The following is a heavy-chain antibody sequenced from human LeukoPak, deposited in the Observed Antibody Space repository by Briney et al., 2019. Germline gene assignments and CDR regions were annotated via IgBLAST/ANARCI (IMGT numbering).Heavy chain of an antibody. CDR1: GGSFSGYY. Sequence: SETLSLTCAVYGGSFSGYYWSWIRQPPGKGLEWIGEINHSGSTSYNPSLKSRVTISVDTSKNQFSLKLSSVTAADTAVYYCARGRTRVPYNWFDPWGQGTLVTVSS. D-gene: IGHD1-1*01. CDR3: ARGRTRVPYNWFDP. J-gene: IGHJ5*02. V-gene: IGHV4-34*01. CDR2: INHSGST.